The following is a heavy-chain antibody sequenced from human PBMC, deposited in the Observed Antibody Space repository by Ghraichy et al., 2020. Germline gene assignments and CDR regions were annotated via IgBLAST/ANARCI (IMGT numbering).Heavy chain of an antibody. Sequence: GESLNISCAASGFTFSSYAMTWVRQAPGKGLEWVSSISGGGDSTYYADSMKGWLTISRDNSKNTLFLQMSSLRAEDTAVYFCAKDRFGSVADAFDIWGQGTMVTVSS. J-gene: IGHJ3*02. V-gene: IGHV3-23*01. D-gene: IGHD3-16*01. CDR3: AKDRFGSVADAFDI. CDR1: GFTFSSYA. CDR2: ISGGGDST.